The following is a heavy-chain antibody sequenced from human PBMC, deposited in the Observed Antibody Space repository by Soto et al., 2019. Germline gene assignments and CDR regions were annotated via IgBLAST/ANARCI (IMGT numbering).Heavy chain of an antibody. Sequence: QVQLVESGGGVVQPGRSLRLSCAASGFTFSSYGMHWVRQAPGKGLEWVAVIWYDGSNKYYADSVKGRFTISRDNSKNTLYRQMNSLRAEDTAVYYCATSRYCSGGRCYPGYDYWGQGTLVTVSS. CDR2: IWYDGSNK. D-gene: IGHD2-15*01. J-gene: IGHJ4*02. CDR1: GFTFSSYG. CDR3: ATSRYCSGGRCYPGYDY. V-gene: IGHV3-33*01.